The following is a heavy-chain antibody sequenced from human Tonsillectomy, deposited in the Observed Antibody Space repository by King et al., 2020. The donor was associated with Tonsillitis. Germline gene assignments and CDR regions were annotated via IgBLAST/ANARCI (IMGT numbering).Heavy chain of an antibody. D-gene: IGHD2-15*01. J-gene: IGHJ5*02. CDR3: ARVKGRGLLVEGWFDP. CDR1: GGTFSSYA. CDR2: IIPIFGTA. Sequence: QLVQAGAEVKKPGSSVKVSCKAAGGTFSSYAISLVRQAPGQGLEWMGGIIPIFGTANYAQKFQGRVTITADESTSASYMELSRLRYEDTAVYYCARVKGRGLLVEGWFDPWGQGTLVTVSS. V-gene: IGHV1-69*12.